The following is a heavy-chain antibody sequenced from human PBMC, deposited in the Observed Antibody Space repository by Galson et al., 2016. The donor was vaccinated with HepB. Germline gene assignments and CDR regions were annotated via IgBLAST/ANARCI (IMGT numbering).Heavy chain of an antibody. CDR3: ARGVRQQLVWYYYYVMDV. V-gene: IGHV3-7*01. Sequence: SLRLSCAASGFTFTNYWMSWVRQAPGKGLEWVANIKQDGSEKYYVDSVTGRFTISRDNAKNSLYLQMSSLRVEDTAIYYCARGVRQQLVWYYYYVMDVWGQGTTVTVSS. CDR2: IKQDGSEK. CDR1: GFTFTNYW. J-gene: IGHJ6*02. D-gene: IGHD6-13*01.